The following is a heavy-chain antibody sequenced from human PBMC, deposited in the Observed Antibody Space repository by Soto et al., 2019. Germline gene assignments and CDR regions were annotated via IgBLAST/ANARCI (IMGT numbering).Heavy chain of an antibody. Sequence: SETLSLTCTVSGGSISSGNFYWNWIRQPPGKGLEWIGYIYYSGSTFYNPSLKSRITISVDTSRNQFSLKLSSVTAADTAVYYCARFVRWRQSNPPGIFDYWGQGTLVTVSS. CDR2: IYYSGST. D-gene: IGHD2-15*01. V-gene: IGHV4-30-4*01. CDR1: GGSISSGNFY. CDR3: ARFVRWRQSNPPGIFDY. J-gene: IGHJ4*02.